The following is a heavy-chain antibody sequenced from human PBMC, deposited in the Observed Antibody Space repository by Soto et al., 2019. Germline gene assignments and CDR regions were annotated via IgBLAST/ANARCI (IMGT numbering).Heavy chain of an antibody. V-gene: IGHV3-48*03. CDR1: GFTFSSYE. CDR3: ARDPVAGYGSGSYSRWPYYYYGMDV. Sequence: HPGGSLRLSCAASGFTFSSYEMNWVRQAPGKGLEWVSYISSSGSTIYYADSVKGRFTISRDNAKNSLYLQMNSLRAEDTAVYYCARDPVAGYGSGSYSRWPYYYYGMDVWGQGTTVTVSS. D-gene: IGHD3-10*01. CDR2: ISSSGSTI. J-gene: IGHJ6*02.